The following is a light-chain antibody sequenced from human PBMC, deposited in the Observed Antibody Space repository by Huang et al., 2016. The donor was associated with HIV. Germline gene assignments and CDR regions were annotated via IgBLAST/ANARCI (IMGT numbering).Light chain of an antibody. CDR3: HQYYRSPWT. CDR2: GAS. J-gene: IGKJ1*01. Sequence: DIVMTQSPDSLAVSLGERATIKFKSSQTVLYSSNNKNYLAWYQQKPGQPPKLLIYGASTRESGVPDRFSGSGSGTDFTLTISSLQAADVAVYYCHQYYRSPWTFGQGTKVEIK. V-gene: IGKV4-1*01. CDR1: QTVLYSSNNKNY.